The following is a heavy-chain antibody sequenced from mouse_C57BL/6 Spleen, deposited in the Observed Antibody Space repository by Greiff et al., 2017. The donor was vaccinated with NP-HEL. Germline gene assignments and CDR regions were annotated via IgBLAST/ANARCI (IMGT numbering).Heavy chain of an antibody. J-gene: IGHJ4*01. CDR1: GFTFSDYY. D-gene: IGHD2-1*01. CDR3: ARGNGNPYAMDY. CDR2: INYDGSST. V-gene: IGHV5-16*01. Sequence: EVKLVESEGGLVQPGSSMKLSCTASGFTFSDYYMAWVRQVPEKGLEWVANINYDGSSTYYLDSLKSRFIISRDNAKNILYLQMSSLKSEDTATYYCARGNGNPYAMDYWGQGTSVTVSS.